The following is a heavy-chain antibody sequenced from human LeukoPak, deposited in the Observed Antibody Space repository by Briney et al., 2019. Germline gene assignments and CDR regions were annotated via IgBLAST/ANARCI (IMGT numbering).Heavy chain of an antibody. CDR1: GGTFSSYA. CDR2: IIPIFGTA. CDR3: ARSSVRDGYNYQAFDY. V-gene: IGHV1-69*13. Sequence: GASVKVSCKASGGTFSSYAISWVRQAPGQGLEWMGGIIPIFGTANYAQKFQGRVTITADESTSTAYMELSSLRSEDTAVYYCARSSVRDGYNYQAFDYWGQGALVTVSS. J-gene: IGHJ4*02. D-gene: IGHD5-24*01.